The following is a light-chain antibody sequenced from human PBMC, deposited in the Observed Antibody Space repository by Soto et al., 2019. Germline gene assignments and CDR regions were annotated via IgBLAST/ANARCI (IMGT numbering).Light chain of an antibody. CDR3: GTWDSSLRVV. CDR1: SSNIGNNY. J-gene: IGLJ2*01. CDR2: DNN. Sequence: QSVLTQPPSVSAAPGQKVTISCSGSSSNIGNNYVSWYQQLPGTAPKLLIYDNNKRPSGIPDRFSGSKSGTSATLGITGLQTGDEADYYCGTWDSSLRVVFGGGTEVTVL. V-gene: IGLV1-51*01.